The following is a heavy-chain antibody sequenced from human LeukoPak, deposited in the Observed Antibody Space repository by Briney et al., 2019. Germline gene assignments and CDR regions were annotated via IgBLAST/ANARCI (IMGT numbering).Heavy chain of an antibody. Sequence: GGSLRLSCAASGFTFSSNYMSWVRQAPGKGLEWVSVIYSGGSTYYADSVKGRLTISRDNSKNTLYLQMNSLRAEDTAVYYCARAHGDFGYYFDYWGQGTLVTVSS. CDR3: ARAHGDFGYYFDY. CDR2: IYSGGST. CDR1: GFTFSSNY. D-gene: IGHD4-17*01. J-gene: IGHJ4*02. V-gene: IGHV3-53*01.